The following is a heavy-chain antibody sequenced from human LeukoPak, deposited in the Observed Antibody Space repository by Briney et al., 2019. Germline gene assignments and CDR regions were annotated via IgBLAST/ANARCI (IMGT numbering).Heavy chain of an antibody. CDR2: ISSNSSYI. V-gene: IGHV3-21*01. D-gene: IGHD3-9*01. CDR3: ARAPSSDILTGWPIDY. J-gene: IGHJ4*02. Sequence: PGGSLRLSCAASGFTFSSYSMNWVRQAPGKGLEWVSSISSNSSYIYYADSVKGRFTISRDNAKNSLYLQMNSLRAEDTAVYYCARAPSSDILTGWPIDYWGQGTLVTVSS. CDR1: GFTFSSYS.